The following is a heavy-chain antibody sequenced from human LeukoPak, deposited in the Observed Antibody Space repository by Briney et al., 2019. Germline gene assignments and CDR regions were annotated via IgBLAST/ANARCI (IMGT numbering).Heavy chain of an antibody. CDR3: AKGSSGYYHGSYNWFDH. V-gene: IGHV1-8*03. D-gene: IGHD3-22*01. Sequence: ASVKVSCKPSGYTFTSFDINWVRQATGQGLEWMGWMNPNSGNTGYAQKFQGRVTITRNTSISTAYMELSSLRSEDTAVYYCAKGSSGYYHGSYNWFDHWGQGTLVTVSS. CDR1: GYTFTSFD. CDR2: MNPNSGNT. J-gene: IGHJ5*02.